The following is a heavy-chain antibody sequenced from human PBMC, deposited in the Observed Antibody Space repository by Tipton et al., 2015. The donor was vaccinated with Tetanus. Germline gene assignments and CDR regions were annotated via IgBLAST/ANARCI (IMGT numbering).Heavy chain of an antibody. CDR2: IYPGASDT. CDR1: GYIFNNYW. D-gene: IGHD2-8*01. CDR3: ARAHCTDGVCNFDF. Sequence: QLVQSGGEVKKPGESLKISCKGSGYIFNNYWIGWVRQKPGKGLAWMGIIYPGASDTRYSPSFQGQVTISVNKSINTAYLQWSSLKASGTSMFYCARAHCTDGVCNFDFWGQGALVTVAS. J-gene: IGHJ4*02. V-gene: IGHV5-51*01.